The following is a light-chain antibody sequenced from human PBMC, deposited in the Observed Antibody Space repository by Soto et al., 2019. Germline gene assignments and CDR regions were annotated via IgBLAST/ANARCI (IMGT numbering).Light chain of an antibody. CDR2: KAS. CDR1: QSISSS. Sequence: DIQMTQSPSTLSASVGDRVTITCRASQSISSSLAWYQQKPGKAPKLLIYKASSLESGGPSRFGGSGYGTQFTLTHSSVQPGDLATSYCQQYNSFWTFGQGPKVEI. V-gene: IGKV1-5*03. J-gene: IGKJ1*01. CDR3: QQYNSFWT.